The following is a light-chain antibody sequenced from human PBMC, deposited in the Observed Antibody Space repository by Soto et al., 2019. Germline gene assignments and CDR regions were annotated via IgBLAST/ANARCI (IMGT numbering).Light chain of an antibody. V-gene: IGKV1-39*01. CDR2: TAS. CDR1: ERISDY. Sequence: DIQMTQSPSSLSASVGDRVTISCRASERISDYLAWYQQKPGKAPKLLINTASSLRSGVPSRFSGSGSGTDFTLTIDSLQPEDFVTYFCQQTNTAPWTFGQGTKVDIK. J-gene: IGKJ1*01. CDR3: QQTNTAPWT.